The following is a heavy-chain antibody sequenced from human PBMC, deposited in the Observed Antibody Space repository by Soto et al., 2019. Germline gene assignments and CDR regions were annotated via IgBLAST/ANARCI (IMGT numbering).Heavy chain of an antibody. D-gene: IGHD2-21*02. CDR3: ARERASECDDGDCYSSFDY. CDR1: GYTFTSYV. J-gene: IGHJ4*02. Sequence: GASVKVSCKASGYTFTSYVISWVRQAPVQGLEWMGWISAYNGNTNYAQKLQGRVTMTTDTSTSTAYMDLRSLRSDDTAVYYCARERASECDDGDCYSSFDYWGQGTLVTVSS. V-gene: IGHV1-18*01. CDR2: ISAYNGNT.